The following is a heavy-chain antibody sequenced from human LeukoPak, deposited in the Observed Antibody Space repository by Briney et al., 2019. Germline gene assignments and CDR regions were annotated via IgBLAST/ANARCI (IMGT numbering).Heavy chain of an antibody. CDR3: TRRYGANSWWFDP. CDR1: GFTFSGSA. V-gene: IGHV3-73*01. D-gene: IGHD4-23*01. CDR2: IRSKGNNYAT. J-gene: IGHJ5*01. Sequence: PXGSXXXXCXASGFTFSGSAMXXVRQASGNGXXXXARIRSKGNNYATAYATSVKGRFTISRDDSKNTAYLQMNSLKTEDTAVYYCTRRYGANSWWFDPWGQGTLVTVSS.